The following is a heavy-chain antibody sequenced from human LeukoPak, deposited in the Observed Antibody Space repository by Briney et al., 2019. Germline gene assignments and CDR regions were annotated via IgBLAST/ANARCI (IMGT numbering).Heavy chain of an antibody. CDR3: ARVGVGATDYYYYYYMDV. V-gene: IGHV4-59*11. CDR1: GGSISSHY. J-gene: IGHJ6*03. D-gene: IGHD1-26*01. CDR2: IYYSGST. Sequence: PSETLSLTCTVSGGSISSHYWSWIRQPPGKGLEWIGYIYYSGSTNYNPSLKSRITISVDTSKNQFSLKLSSVTAADTAVYYCARVGVGATDYYYYYYMDVWGKGTTVTVSS.